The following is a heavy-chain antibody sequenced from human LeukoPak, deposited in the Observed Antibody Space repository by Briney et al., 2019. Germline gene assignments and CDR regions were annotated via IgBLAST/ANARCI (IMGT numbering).Heavy chain of an antibody. CDR2: ISSSSSYI. Sequence: GGSLRLSCAASGFTFSSYEMNWVRQAPGKGLEWVSSISSSSSYIYYADSVKGRFTISRDNARNSLYLQMNSLTGEDTAVYYCARYGDYEGPYWGQGTLVTVSS. CDR3: ARYGDYEGPY. D-gene: IGHD4-17*01. J-gene: IGHJ4*02. CDR1: GFTFSSYE. V-gene: IGHV3-21*01.